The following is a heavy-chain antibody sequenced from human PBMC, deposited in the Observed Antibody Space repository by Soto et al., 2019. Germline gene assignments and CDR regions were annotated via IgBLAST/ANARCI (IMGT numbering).Heavy chain of an antibody. V-gene: IGHV4-31*03. CDR2: IYYSGST. D-gene: IGHD5-12*01. CDR1: GGSISSGGYY. Sequence: SETLSLTCTVSGGSISSGGYYWSWIRQHPGKGLEWIGYIYYSGSTYYNPSLKSRVTISVDTSKNQFSLKLSSVTAADTAVYYCASGPSMATITRFTLPEFDYWGQGTLVTSPQ. J-gene: IGHJ4*02. CDR3: ASGPSMATITRFTLPEFDY.